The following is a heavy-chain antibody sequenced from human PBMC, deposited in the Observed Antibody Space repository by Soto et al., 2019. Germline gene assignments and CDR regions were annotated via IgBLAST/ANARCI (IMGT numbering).Heavy chain of an antibody. D-gene: IGHD1-1*01. Sequence: GSLRLSCAASGFICSSYDMSWVRQAPGKGLAWVSTILVGGSTHYEDSVTGRFTISRDTSKNTVFLQMNSLTAGDTAVYYCAKATAPSGGAFDICGQGTMVTVSS. V-gene: IGHV3-23*01. J-gene: IGHJ3*02. CDR1: GFICSSYD. CDR3: AKATAPSGGAFDI. CDR2: ILVGGST.